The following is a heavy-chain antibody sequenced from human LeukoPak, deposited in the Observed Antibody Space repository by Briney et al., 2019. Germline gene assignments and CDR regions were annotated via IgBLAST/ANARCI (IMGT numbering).Heavy chain of an antibody. CDR2: IYPGDSDT. D-gene: IGHD2-2*01. Sequence: GESLKISCKGSGYSFTSYWIGWVRQMPGKGLEWMGIIYPGDSDTRYSPSFQGQVTISADKSISTAYLQWSSLKASDTAMYYCARGPNIVVHSDDAFGIWGQGTMVTVSS. CDR1: GYSFTSYW. J-gene: IGHJ3*02. V-gene: IGHV5-51*01. CDR3: ARGPNIVVHSDDAFGI.